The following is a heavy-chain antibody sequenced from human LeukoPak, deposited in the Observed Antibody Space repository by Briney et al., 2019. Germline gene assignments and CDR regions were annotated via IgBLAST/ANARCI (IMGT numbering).Heavy chain of an antibody. Sequence: ASVKVSCKASGYTCTGYYMHWVRQAPGQGREWMGWINPNSGGTNYSQKFQGRVTMTRDTSISTAYMELSRLRSDDTAVYYCASWYYGSGSYLNYYYGMDVWGQGTTVTVSS. CDR2: INPNSGGT. J-gene: IGHJ6*02. CDR3: ASWYYGSGSYLNYYYGMDV. V-gene: IGHV1-2*02. CDR1: GYTCTGYY. D-gene: IGHD3-10*01.